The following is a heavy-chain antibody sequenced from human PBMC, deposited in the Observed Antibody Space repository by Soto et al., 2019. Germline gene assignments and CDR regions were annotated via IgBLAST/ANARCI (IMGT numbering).Heavy chain of an antibody. V-gene: IGHV3-30-3*01. J-gene: IGHJ6*02. CDR1: GFTFSYYS. CDR3: SRQYCSDSTCYYYNGMDV. Sequence: GGSLRLSCAASGFTFSYYSMHWVRQAPGKGLEWVAVVSYDGNIEYYADSVKGRFSISRDNSKNTLNLQMDNLRVEDTAVYFCSRQYCSDSTCYYYNGMDVWGQGTTATVSS. D-gene: IGHD2-15*01. CDR2: VSYDGNIE.